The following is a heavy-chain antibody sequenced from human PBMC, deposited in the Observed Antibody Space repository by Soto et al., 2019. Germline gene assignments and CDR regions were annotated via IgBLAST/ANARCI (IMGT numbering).Heavy chain of an antibody. D-gene: IGHD3-9*01. Sequence: QVTLKESGPVLVNPTESLTLTCTVSGFSLSNARIGVSWIRQPPGKALEWLAHIFSNDEKSYSTSLKSRLTISKDTSKSQVVLTMTNMDPVDTATYYCARSQSLRYFDWAYGMDVWGQGTTVTVSS. CDR1: GFSLSNARIG. CDR3: ARSQSLRYFDWAYGMDV. J-gene: IGHJ6*02. CDR2: IFSNDEK. V-gene: IGHV2-26*01.